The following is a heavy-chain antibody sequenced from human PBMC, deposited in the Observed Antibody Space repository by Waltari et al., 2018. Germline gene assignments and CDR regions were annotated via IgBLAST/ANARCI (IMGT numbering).Heavy chain of an antibody. D-gene: IGHD6-19*01. CDR1: GGSISSSSYY. J-gene: IGHJ5*02. CDR2: IYYSGST. Sequence: QLQLQESGPGLVKPSETLSLTCTASGGSISSSSYYWGWIRQPPGKGLEWIGSIYYSGSTYYNPSLKSRVTISVDTSKNQFSLKLSSVTAADTAVYYCARERAVAGTGLVLWFDPWGQGTLVTVSS. CDR3: ARERAVAGTGLVLWFDP. V-gene: IGHV4-39*07.